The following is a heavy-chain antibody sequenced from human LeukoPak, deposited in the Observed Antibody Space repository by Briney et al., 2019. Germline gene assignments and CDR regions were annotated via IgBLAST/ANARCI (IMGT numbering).Heavy chain of an antibody. V-gene: IGHV1-18*01. D-gene: IGHD6-19*01. CDR2: ISAYNGNT. CDR3: ARQYSSGWPNWFDP. Sequence: ASVKVSCKASGYTFTSYGISWVRQAPGQGLEWMGWISAYNGNTNYAQKPQGRVTMTTDTSTSTAYMELRSLRSDDTAVYYCARQYSSGWPNWFDPWGQGTLVTVSS. J-gene: IGHJ5*02. CDR1: GYTFTSYG.